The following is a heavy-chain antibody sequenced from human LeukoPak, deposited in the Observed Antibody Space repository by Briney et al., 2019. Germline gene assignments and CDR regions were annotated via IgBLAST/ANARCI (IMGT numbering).Heavy chain of an antibody. V-gene: IGHV3-30*04. CDR3: ARDVDGWFDP. CDR2: ISYDGSNK. J-gene: IGHJ5*02. CDR1: GFTFSSYA. Sequence: PGRSLRLSCAASGFTFSSYAMHWVRQAPGKGLEWVAVISYDGSNKYYADSVKGRFTISRDNSKNTLYLQMNSLGAEDTAVYYCARDVDGWFDPWGQGTLVTVSS.